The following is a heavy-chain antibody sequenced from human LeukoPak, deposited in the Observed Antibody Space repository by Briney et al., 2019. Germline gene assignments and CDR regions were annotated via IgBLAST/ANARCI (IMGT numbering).Heavy chain of an antibody. D-gene: IGHD4-23*01. CDR3: ARFYGGNLNWFDP. Sequence: SETLSLTCAVSGGSISTYHWSWIRQPPGKGLEWIGYISYSGSTNYNPSLKSRVTISVDTSKNQFSLKLSSVTAADTAVYYCARFYGGNLNWFDPWGQGTLVTVSS. J-gene: IGHJ5*02. CDR2: ISYSGST. CDR1: GGSISTYH. V-gene: IGHV4-59*08.